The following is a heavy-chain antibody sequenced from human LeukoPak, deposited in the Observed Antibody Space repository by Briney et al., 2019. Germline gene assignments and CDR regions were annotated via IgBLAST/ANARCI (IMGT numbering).Heavy chain of an antibody. CDR2: IKSDGSST. D-gene: IGHD6-19*01. Sequence: GSLRLSCAASGFTFSSYWMDWVRQAPGKGLVWVSRIKSDGSSTNYADSVKGRFTISRDNAKNTLYLQMNSLRAEDTAVYYCARLGFNNGWYYFDYWGQGTLVTVSS. V-gene: IGHV3-74*01. CDR3: ARLGFNNGWYYFDY. CDR1: GFTFSSYW. J-gene: IGHJ4*02.